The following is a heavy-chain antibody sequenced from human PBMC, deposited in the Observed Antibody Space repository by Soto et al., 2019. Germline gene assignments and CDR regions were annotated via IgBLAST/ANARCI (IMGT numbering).Heavy chain of an antibody. CDR1: GYTFTDYY. CDR2: INPNSGGT. V-gene: IGHV1-2*02. CDR3: ARVNVVLVVATREYYFDY. D-gene: IGHD2-15*01. J-gene: IGHJ4*02. Sequence: GASVKVSCKASGYTFTDYYMHWVRQAPGQGLEWMGWINPNSGGTNYAQKFQGRVTMTRDTSISTAYMELSRLRSDDTAVYYCARVNVVLVVATREYYFDYWGQGXLVTVSS.